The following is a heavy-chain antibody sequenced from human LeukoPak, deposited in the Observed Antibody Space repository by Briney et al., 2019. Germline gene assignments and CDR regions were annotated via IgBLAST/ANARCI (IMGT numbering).Heavy chain of an antibody. CDR1: GGSINYHY. V-gene: IGHV4-59*11. J-gene: IGHJ3*01. CDR2: IYYSGTT. D-gene: IGHD3-22*01. CDR3: ARLLDNDSSGYPDTFDV. Sequence: SETLSLTCTVSGGSINYHYWSWIRQPPGKGLEWIGFIYYSGTTNYNPSLQSRITISVDTSKNHFSLKLTPVTAADTAVYYCARLLDNDSSGYPDTFDVWGQGTMVTVSS.